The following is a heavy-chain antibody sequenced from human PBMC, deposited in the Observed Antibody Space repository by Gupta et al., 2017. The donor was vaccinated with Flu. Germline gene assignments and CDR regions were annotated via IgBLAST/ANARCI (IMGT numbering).Heavy chain of an antibody. D-gene: IGHD5-18*01. J-gene: IGHJ4*02. CDR3: AREFRGYSYGKPLDY. Sequence: EVQLVESGGGLVQPGGSLRLSCAASGFTFSSYDMNWVRQAPGKGLEWVSYISSSGSTIYYADSVKGRFTISRDNAKNSLYLQMNSLRAEDTAVYYCAREFRGYSYGKPLDYWGQGTLVTVSS. CDR2: ISSSGSTI. V-gene: IGHV3-48*03. CDR1: GFTFSSYD.